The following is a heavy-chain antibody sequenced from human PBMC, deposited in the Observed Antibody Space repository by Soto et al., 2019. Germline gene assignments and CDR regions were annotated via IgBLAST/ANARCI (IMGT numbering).Heavy chain of an antibody. CDR3: ARHPTGGFNYYYYGMDV. D-gene: IGHD3-16*01. CDR2: IDPSDSYT. CDR1: GYSFTSYW. Sequence: PGESLKISCKGSGYSFTSYWISWVRQMPGKGLEWMGRIDPSDSYTNYSPSFQGHVTISADKSISTAYLQWSSLKASDTAMYYCARHPTGGFNYYYYGMDVWGQGTTVTVSS. J-gene: IGHJ6*02. V-gene: IGHV5-10-1*01.